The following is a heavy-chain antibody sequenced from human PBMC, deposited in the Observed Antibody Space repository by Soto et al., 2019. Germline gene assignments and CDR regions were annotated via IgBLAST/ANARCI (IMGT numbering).Heavy chain of an antibody. CDR3: AKDLIDGDYSYYYYGMDV. Sequence: GGSLRLSCAASGFTFSSYAMSWVRQAPGKGLEWVSAISGSGGSTYYADSVKGRFTISRDNSKNTLYLQMNSLRAEDTAVYYCAKDLIDGDYSYYYYGMDVWGQGTTVTVSS. J-gene: IGHJ6*02. CDR2: ISGSGGST. D-gene: IGHD4-17*01. V-gene: IGHV3-23*01. CDR1: GFTFSSYA.